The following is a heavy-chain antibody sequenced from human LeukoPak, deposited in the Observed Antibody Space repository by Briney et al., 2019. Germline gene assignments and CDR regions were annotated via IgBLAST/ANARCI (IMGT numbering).Heavy chain of an antibody. V-gene: IGHV3-23*01. CDR3: AKDHPRQGVTAHTPFDY. D-gene: IGHD2-15*01. CDR1: GFTFSSYA. J-gene: IGHJ4*02. Sequence: GGSLRLSCAASGFTFSSYAMSWVRQAPGKGLEWVSAISGSGGSTYYPDSVEGRFTISRDNSKNTLYLQMNSLRAEDTAIYYCAKDHPRQGVTAHTPFDYWGQGTPVTVSS. CDR2: ISGSGGST.